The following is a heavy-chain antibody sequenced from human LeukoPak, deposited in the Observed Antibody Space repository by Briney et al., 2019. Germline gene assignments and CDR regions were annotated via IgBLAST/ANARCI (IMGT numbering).Heavy chain of an antibody. D-gene: IGHD1-1*01. CDR3: NTDYWRLGFDY. J-gene: IGHJ4*02. V-gene: IGHV3-49*03. CDR1: GITFGDYG. CDR2: IRSKTYGGTT. Sequence: PGGSLRLSCKASGITFGDYGVSWFRQAPGKGLEWIGFIRSKTYGGTTEDAASVRGRFTLSRDDSKNIVYLEMNILRAEDTAVYYCNTDYWRLGFDYWGQGTLVTVSS.